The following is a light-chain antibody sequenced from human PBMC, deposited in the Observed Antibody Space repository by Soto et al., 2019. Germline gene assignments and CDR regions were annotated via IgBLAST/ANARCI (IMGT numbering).Light chain of an antibody. V-gene: IGKV3-15*01. J-gene: IGKJ5*01. CDR1: QSVGSD. Sequence: EIVMTQYPSTLSVSPGERATLSCMASQSVGSDLAWYQQKPCQAPRLLIYGASTRATGIPARFSGSGSGTEFTLTISSLQSEDFAVYYCQQYNNWPITFGQGTRLEIK. CDR3: QQYNNWPIT. CDR2: GAS.